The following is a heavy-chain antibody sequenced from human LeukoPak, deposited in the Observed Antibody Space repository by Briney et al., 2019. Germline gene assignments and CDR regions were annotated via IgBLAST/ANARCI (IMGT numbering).Heavy chain of an antibody. CDR2: MNPNSGNT. Sequence: ASVKVSCKASGYTFTSYDINWVRQATGHGLEWMGWMNPNSGNTGYAQKFQGRVTMTRNTSISTAYMELSSLRSEDTAVYYCARGRGGYKNSGDFDYWGQGTLVTVSS. CDR3: ARGRGGYKNSGDFDY. D-gene: IGHD5-24*01. J-gene: IGHJ4*02. CDR1: GYTFTSYD. V-gene: IGHV1-8*01.